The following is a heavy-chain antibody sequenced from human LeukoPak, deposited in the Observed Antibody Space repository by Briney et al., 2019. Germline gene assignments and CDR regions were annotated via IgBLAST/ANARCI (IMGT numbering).Heavy chain of an antibody. Sequence: GRSLRLSCAASGFTFSSYGMHWVRQAPGKGLEWVAVIWYDGSNKYYADSVKGRFTISRDNSKNTLYLQMNSLRAEDTAVYYCVRGLIVVVPAAMPGDAFDIWGQGTMVTVSS. V-gene: IGHV3-33*01. J-gene: IGHJ3*02. CDR3: VRGLIVVVPAAMPGDAFDI. CDR2: IWYDGSNK. D-gene: IGHD2-2*01. CDR1: GFTFSSYG.